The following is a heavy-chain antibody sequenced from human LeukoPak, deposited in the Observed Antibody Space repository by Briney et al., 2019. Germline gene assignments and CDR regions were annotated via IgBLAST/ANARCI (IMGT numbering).Heavy chain of an antibody. CDR2: INHSGST. D-gene: IGHD5-12*01. CDR3: TRHKPNNGYGNFDY. V-gene: IGHV4-34*01. Sequence: SETLSLTCAVYGGSFSGYYWSWIRQPPGKGLEWIGEINHSGSTNYNPSLKSRVTISVDTSKNQFSLKLSSVTAADTAVYYCTRHKPNNGYGNFDYWGQGTLVTVSS. CDR1: GGSFSGYY. J-gene: IGHJ4*02.